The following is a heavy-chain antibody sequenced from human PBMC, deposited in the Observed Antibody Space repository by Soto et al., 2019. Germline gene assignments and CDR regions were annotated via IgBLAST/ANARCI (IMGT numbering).Heavy chain of an antibody. J-gene: IGHJ3*02. CDR1: GFSLSTSGVG. V-gene: IGHV2-5*02. D-gene: IGHD6-13*01. Sequence: SVPTLVNPTQTLTLTCTFSGFSLSTSGVGVGWIRQPPGKALEWLALIYWDDDKRYSPSLKSRLTITKDTSKNQVVLTMTNMDPVDTEKYYGAHRRFRYRSNQDAFDICGHGTMVTVS. CDR3: AHRRFRYRSNQDAFDI. CDR2: IYWDDDK.